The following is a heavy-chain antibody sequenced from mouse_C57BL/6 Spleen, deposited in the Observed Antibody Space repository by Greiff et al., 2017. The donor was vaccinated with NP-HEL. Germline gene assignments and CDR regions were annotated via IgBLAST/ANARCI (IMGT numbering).Heavy chain of an antibody. V-gene: IGHV5-17*01. CDR3: ARAFLLLREGYFDV. CDR2: ISSGSSTI. J-gene: IGHJ1*03. D-gene: IGHD1-1*01. Sequence: EVMLVESGGGLVKPGGSLTLSCAASGFTFSDYGMHWVRQAPEKGLEWVAYISSGSSTIYYVDTVKGRFTISRDNATNTLFLQMTSLRSEDTAMYYCARAFLLLREGYFDVWGTGTTVTVSS. CDR1: GFTFSDYG.